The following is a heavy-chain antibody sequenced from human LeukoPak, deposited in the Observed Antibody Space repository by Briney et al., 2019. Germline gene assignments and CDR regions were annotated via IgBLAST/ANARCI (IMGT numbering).Heavy chain of an antibody. CDR3: ARQPPADIKDAFDI. CDR2: IYYSGST. D-gene: IGHD2-15*01. CDR1: GGSISSSSYY. J-gene: IGHJ3*02. Sequence: PSETLSLTCTVSGGSISSSSYYWGWIRQPPGKGLEWIGSIYYSGSTYYNPSLKSRVTISVDTSKNQFSLKLSSVTAADTAVYYCARQPPADIKDAFDIWGQGTMVTVSS. V-gene: IGHV4-39*07.